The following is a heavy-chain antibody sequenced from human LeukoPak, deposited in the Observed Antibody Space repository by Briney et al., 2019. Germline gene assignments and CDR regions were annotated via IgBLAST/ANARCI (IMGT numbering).Heavy chain of an antibody. J-gene: IGHJ4*02. Sequence: ASVKVSCKASGYSFVGYGITWVRQAPGQGLEWMGIINPSAGSTSYAQKFQGRVTMTRDTSTSTVYMELSSLRSEDTAVYYCARSGYCSGDNCYGYYFDYWGQGTLVAVSS. D-gene: IGHD2-15*01. V-gene: IGHV1-46*01. CDR3: ARSGYCSGDNCYGYYFDY. CDR2: INPSAGST. CDR1: GYSFVGYG.